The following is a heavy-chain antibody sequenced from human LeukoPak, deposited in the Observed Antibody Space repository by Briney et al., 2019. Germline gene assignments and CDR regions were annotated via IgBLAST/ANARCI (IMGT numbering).Heavy chain of an antibody. Sequence: TGGSLRLSCAASGFTFDDYAMHWVRQAPGKGLEWVSGISWNSGSIGYADSVKGRFTISRDNAKNSLYLQMNSLRAEDTALYYCAKGKGYSSSWYPFDYWGQGTLVTVSS. CDR2: ISWNSGSI. V-gene: IGHV3-9*01. J-gene: IGHJ4*02. CDR3: AKGKGYSSSWYPFDY. D-gene: IGHD6-13*01. CDR1: GFTFDDYA.